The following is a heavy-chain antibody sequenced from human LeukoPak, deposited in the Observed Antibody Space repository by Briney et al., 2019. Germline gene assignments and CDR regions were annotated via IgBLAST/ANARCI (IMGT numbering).Heavy chain of an antibody. CDR2: IYYSGST. CDR3: ARGSYDSSGYYYDDAFDI. Sequence: PSETLSLTCTVSGGSISSSSYCWGWIRQPPGKGLEWIGSIYYSGSTYYNPSLKSRVTISVDTSKNQFSLKLSSVTAADTAVYYCARGSYDSSGYYYDDAFDIWGQGTMVTVSS. J-gene: IGHJ3*02. V-gene: IGHV4-39*01. CDR1: GGSISSSSYC. D-gene: IGHD3-22*01.